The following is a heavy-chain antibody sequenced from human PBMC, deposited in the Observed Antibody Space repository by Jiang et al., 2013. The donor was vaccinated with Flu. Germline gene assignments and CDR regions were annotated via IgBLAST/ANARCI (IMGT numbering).Heavy chain of an antibody. J-gene: IGHJ6*02. V-gene: IGHV3-7*03. D-gene: IGHD5-12*01. CDR3: AREESEVYSGYDYERDYYYYGMDV. CDR1: GFTFSSYW. CDR2: IKQDGSEK. Sequence: VQLLESGGGLVQPGGSLRLSCAASGFTFSSYWMSWVRQAPGKGLEWVANIKQDGSEKYYVDSVKGRFTISRDNAKNSLYLQMNSLRAEDTAVYYCAREESEVYSGYDYERDYYYYGMDVWGQGTTVTVSS.